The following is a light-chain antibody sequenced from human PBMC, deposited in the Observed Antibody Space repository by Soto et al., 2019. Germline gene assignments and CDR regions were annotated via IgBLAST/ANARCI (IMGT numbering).Light chain of an antibody. CDR3: QQYHDLPIT. V-gene: IGKV1-33*01. Sequence: DIQMTQSPSSLSASVGDRVTITCQANQDISTYLNWFQQKPGKAPNLLIYDAVNLEAGVPSRFTASGSGTNFTLAIRSPQPEDIATYYCQQYHDLPITFGQGTRLEIK. J-gene: IGKJ5*01. CDR2: DAV. CDR1: QDISTY.